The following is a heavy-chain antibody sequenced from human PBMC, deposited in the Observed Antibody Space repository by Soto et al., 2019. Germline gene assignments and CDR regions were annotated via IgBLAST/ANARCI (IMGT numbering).Heavy chain of an antibody. J-gene: IGHJ5*02. CDR1: GFSVTASY. CDR2: IWTNGGT. Sequence: PGGSLRLSCAASGFSVTASYMIWVRQAPGKGLEFVSVIWTNGGTLYADSVKGRFILSRDNSRNTLSLQMNSLRAEDSAVYYCAKTVVFGPWGQGTLVTVSS. V-gene: IGHV3-66*01. D-gene: IGHD3-16*02. CDR3: AKTVVFGP.